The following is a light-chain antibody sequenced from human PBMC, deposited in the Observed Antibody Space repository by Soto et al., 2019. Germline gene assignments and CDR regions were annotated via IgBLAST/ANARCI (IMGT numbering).Light chain of an antibody. J-gene: IGKJ5*01. CDR2: AAS. CDR3: QQANSFPST. CDR1: RSISIY. Sequence: DIQMTQSPSSLSTSVGARVAITCRASRSISIYLNWYQQKPGKAPKVLIYAASSLQSGVPSRFSGSGSGTDFTLTISSLQPEDFATYYCQQANSFPSTFGQGTRLE. V-gene: IGKV1-39*01.